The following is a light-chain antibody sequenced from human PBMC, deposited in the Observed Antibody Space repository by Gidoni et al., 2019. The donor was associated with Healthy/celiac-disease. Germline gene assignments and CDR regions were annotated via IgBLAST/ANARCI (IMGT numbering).Light chain of an antibody. CDR2: KAS. Sequence: DIQMTQSPSTLSASVGDRVTITCRASQSISSWLAWYQQKPGKAPKLLIYKASSLESGVPSRFSGSGSGTEFTLTISSLQPDDFATYYCQQYNSFSLTFGGGTKVEIK. J-gene: IGKJ4*01. V-gene: IGKV1-5*03. CDR1: QSISSW. CDR3: QQYNSFSLT.